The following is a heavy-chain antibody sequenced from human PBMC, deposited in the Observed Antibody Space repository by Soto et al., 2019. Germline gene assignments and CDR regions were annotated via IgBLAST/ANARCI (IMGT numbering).Heavy chain of an antibody. Sequence: GGSLRLSCAASGFTFSSYWMSWVRQAPGKGLEWVANIKQDGSEKYYVDSVKGRFTISRDNAKNSLYLQMNSLRAEDTAVYYCASLPTIFGVVGYYMDVWGKGTTVTVSS. D-gene: IGHD3-3*01. CDR2: IKQDGSEK. J-gene: IGHJ6*03. V-gene: IGHV3-7*01. CDR3: ASLPTIFGVVGYYMDV. CDR1: GFTFSSYW.